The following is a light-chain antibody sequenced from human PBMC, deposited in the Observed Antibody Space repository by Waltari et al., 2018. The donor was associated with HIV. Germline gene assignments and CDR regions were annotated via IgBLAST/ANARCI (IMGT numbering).Light chain of an antibody. V-gene: IGLV2-23*02. J-gene: IGLJ2*01. CDR2: EVN. CDR1: SSAVGSYNF. CDR3: CSYAGSSTSVV. Sequence: QSALTQSASVSGSPGQSITIPCTGTSSAVGSYNFVPLYQHHPGKAPKLMIYEVNKRPSGVSNRFSGSKSGNTASLTISGLQAEDEADYYCCSYAGSSTSVVFGGGTKLTVL.